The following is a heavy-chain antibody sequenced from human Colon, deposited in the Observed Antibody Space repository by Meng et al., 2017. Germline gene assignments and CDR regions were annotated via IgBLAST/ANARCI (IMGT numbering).Heavy chain of an antibody. Sequence: GESLSLSCAGSGFTFNNYAMSWVRQAPGNGLGWVAVFSGSISTTYYPESVRGRFTISRDNSKSTLHLQMDSLRADDAAVYFCAKATASTFSGVNCYYFDYWGHGTQVTVSS. J-gene: IGHJ4*01. CDR2: FSGSISTT. CDR1: GFTFNNYA. V-gene: IGHV3-23*01. D-gene: IGHD3-10*01. CDR3: AKATASTFSGVNCYYFDY.